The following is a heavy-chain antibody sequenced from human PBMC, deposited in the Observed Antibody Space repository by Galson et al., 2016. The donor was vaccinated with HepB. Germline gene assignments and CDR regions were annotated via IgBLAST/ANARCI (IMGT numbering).Heavy chain of an antibody. CDR2: ISGSGGST. Sequence: SLRLSCAASGFTLTSYAMSWVRQAPGKGLEWVSGISGSGGSTNYADSVKGRFALSRDNSKNTLYLQMNNLRPGDTALYYCAKDGAYSSTWNTRVIQAFHIWGQGTVVTVSS. CDR3: AKDGAYSSTWNTRVIQAFHI. V-gene: IGHV3-23*01. J-gene: IGHJ3*02. CDR1: GFTLTSYA. D-gene: IGHD6-13*01.